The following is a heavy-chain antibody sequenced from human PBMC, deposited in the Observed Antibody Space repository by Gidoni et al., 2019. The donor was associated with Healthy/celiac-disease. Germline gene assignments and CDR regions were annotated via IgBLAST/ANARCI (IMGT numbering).Heavy chain of an antibody. V-gene: IGHV3-49*03. CDR3: TREGSGWYVY. CDR1: DFTFGDYA. Sequence: EVQLVESGGGLVQPGRSLRLSCTASDFTFGDYAMSWFRQAPGKGLEWVGFIRSKAYGGTKEYAASVKGRFTISREDSKSIAYLQMNSLKTEDTAVYYCTREGSGWYVYWGQGTLVTVSS. D-gene: IGHD6-19*01. CDR2: IRSKAYGGTK. J-gene: IGHJ4*02.